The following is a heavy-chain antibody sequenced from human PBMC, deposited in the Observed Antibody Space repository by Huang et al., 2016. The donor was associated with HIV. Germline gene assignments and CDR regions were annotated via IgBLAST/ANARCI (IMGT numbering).Heavy chain of an antibody. D-gene: IGHD3-10*01. CDR3: TRLFPELESFYTPLYRGGTHNWFDP. J-gene: IGHJ5*02. Sequence: EVQLVQSGAEVRKPGESLRISCKTSGYKFSSSWFAWVRQTPGRGLEWRGSSAPAGSETRYGLAFERQGTLSVDKANTTAFLQLGGLKASDSALYFCTRLFPELESFYTPLYRGGTHNWFDPWGQGTLVIVS. CDR2: SAPAGSET. V-gene: IGHV5-51*01. CDR1: GYKFSSSW.